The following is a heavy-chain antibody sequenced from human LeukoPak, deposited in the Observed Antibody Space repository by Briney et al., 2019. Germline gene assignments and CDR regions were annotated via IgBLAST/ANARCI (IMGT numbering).Heavy chain of an antibody. CDR1: GFTFSSYA. CDR3: AEYYFYDSSGYQQYYFDY. Sequence: GGSLRLSCAASGFTFSSYAMSWVRQAPGKGLEWVSGISNSGGSTYYADSVKGRFTISRDNSKDTLYLQMNSLRAEDTAVYYCAEYYFYDSSGYQQYYFDYWGQGTLVTVSS. D-gene: IGHD3-22*01. J-gene: IGHJ4*02. V-gene: IGHV3-23*01. CDR2: ISNSGGST.